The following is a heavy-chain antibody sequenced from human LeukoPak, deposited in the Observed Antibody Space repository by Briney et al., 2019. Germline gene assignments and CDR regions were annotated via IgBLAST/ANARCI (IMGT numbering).Heavy chain of an antibody. J-gene: IGHJ5*02. V-gene: IGHV4-39*07. CDR1: GGSISSTTYY. CDR3: ARDPGQQLAWYNWFDP. D-gene: IGHD6-13*01. CDR2: LYYSGST. Sequence: SETLSLTCSVSGGSISSTTYYWGWIRQPPGKGLEWIGGLYYSGSTYYNPSLKSRVTISVDTSKNQFSLKLSSVTAADTAVYYCARDPGQQLAWYNWFDPWGQGTLVTVSS.